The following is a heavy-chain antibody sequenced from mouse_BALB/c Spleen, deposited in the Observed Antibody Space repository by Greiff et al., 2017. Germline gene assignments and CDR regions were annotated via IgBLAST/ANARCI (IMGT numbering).Heavy chain of an antibody. CDR2: ISSGGGST. J-gene: IGHJ4*01. CDR3: ARHILPMDY. Sequence: EVMLVESGGGLVKPGGSLKLSCAASGFAFSSYDMSWVRQTPEKRLEWVAYISSGGGSTYYPDTVKGRFTISRDNAKNTLYLQMSSLKSEDTAMYYCARHILPMDYWGQGTSVTVSS. V-gene: IGHV5-12-1*01. CDR1: GFAFSSYD.